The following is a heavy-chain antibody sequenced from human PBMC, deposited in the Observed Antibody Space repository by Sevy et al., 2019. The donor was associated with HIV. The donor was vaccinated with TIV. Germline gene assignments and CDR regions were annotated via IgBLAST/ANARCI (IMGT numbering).Heavy chain of an antibody. D-gene: IGHD3-9*01. CDR1: AYSVSSAYS. CDR2: IYQSGNT. J-gene: IGHJ3*02. V-gene: IGHV4-38-2*01. Sequence: SETLSLTCAVSAYSVSSAYSWGWIRQPPGKGLEWIGNIYQSGNTDYNPSLKSRVTISVDTSNNQFSLRLTSVTAADTAVYYCASFGRLRIISGDVFEIWGQGTMVTVSS. CDR3: ASFGRLRIISGDVFEI.